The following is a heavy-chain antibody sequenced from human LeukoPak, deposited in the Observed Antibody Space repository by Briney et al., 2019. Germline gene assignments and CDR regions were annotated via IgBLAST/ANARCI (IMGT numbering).Heavy chain of an antibody. J-gene: IGHJ6*03. Sequence: PSETLSLTCTVSGGSISSSSYYWGWIRQPPGKGLEYIGNIYYSGSTYYNPSLKSRVTISVDTSKNQFSLRMTSLTAADTAVYYCARGIRGVIITTNYYNMDVWGPGTTVTVSS. CDR3: ARGIRGVIITTNYYNMDV. CDR1: GGSISSSSYY. V-gene: IGHV4-39*01. D-gene: IGHD3-10*01. CDR2: IYYSGST.